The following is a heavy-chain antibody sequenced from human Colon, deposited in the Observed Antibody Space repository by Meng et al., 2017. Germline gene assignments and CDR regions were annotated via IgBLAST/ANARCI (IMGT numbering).Heavy chain of an antibody. J-gene: IGHJ4*02. CDR1: GGSISSGDYY. CDR3: ARGPTTYFDY. V-gene: IGHV4-30-4*01. CDR2: IYYSGST. Sequence: QWKLQGAGPGPVKPSQTLSLTCPVSGGSISSGDYYWSWIRQPPGKGLEWIGYIYYSGSTYYNPSLKSRVTKSVDTSKNQFSLKLSSVTAADTAVYYCARGPTTYFDYWGQGTLVTVSS. D-gene: IGHD4-17*01.